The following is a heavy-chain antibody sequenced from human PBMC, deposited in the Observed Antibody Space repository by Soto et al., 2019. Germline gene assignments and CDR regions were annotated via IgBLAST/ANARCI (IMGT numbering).Heavy chain of an antibody. D-gene: IGHD5-12*01. V-gene: IGHV3-33*01. CDR2: IWYDGSNK. Sequence: PGGSLRLSCAASGFTFSSYGMHWVRQAPGKGLEWVAVIWYDGSNKYYADSVKGRFTISRDNSKNTLYPQMNSLRAEDTAVYYCARDLLSWSGYSGYDHGDSFDYWGQGTLVTVSS. CDR1: GFTFSSYG. J-gene: IGHJ4*02. CDR3: ARDLLSWSGYSGYDHGDSFDY.